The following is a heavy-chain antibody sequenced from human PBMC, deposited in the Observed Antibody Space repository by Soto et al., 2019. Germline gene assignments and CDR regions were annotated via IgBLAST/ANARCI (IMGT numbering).Heavy chain of an antibody. CDR1: GGSINRNNHY. J-gene: IGHJ4*02. V-gene: IGHV4-39*01. D-gene: IGHD6-19*01. CDR2: ILYSGST. CDR3: ARLGSSGWYQGSSFDQ. Sequence: QLQLQESGPGLVKPSETLSLTCIVSGGSINRNNHYWGWIRQSPGKGLEWIGSILYSGSTNYNPSLMSRVTLSVESSKNQFSLKIGAVAAADSALYYCARLGSSGWYQGSSFDQWGQGTLFTVSS.